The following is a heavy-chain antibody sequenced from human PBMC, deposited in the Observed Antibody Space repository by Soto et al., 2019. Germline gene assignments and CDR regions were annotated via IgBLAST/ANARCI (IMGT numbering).Heavy chain of an antibody. CDR1: GGTFSSYA. D-gene: IGHD2-15*01. CDR3: ARDPWVYCSGGSCDSLVAPGWFDP. Sequence: QVQLVQSGAEVKKPGSSVKVSCKASGGTFSSYAISWVRQAPGQGLEWMGGIIPIFGTANYAQKFQGRVTVTADELTSTAYMELNSLRSEDTAVYYCARDPWVYCSGGSCDSLVAPGWFDPWGQGTLVTVSS. V-gene: IGHV1-69*01. J-gene: IGHJ5*02. CDR2: IIPIFGTA.